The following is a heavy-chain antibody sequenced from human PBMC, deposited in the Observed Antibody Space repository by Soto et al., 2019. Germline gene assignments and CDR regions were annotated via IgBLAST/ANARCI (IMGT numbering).Heavy chain of an antibody. J-gene: IGHJ6*02. CDR1: GFTFSSYA. Sequence: GGSLRLSCAASGFTFSSYAMHWVRQAPGKGLEWVAVISYDGSNKYYADSVKGRFTISRDNSKNTLYLQMNSLRAEDTAVYYCARGGYGSGSYYSPPYYYYGMDVWGPGTTVTVSS. V-gene: IGHV3-30-3*01. CDR3: ARGGYGSGSYYSPPYYYYGMDV. D-gene: IGHD3-10*01. CDR2: ISYDGSNK.